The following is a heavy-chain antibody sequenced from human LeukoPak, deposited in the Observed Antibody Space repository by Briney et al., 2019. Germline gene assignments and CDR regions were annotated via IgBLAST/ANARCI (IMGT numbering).Heavy chain of an antibody. CDR3: ARDLDSAAFDI. J-gene: IGHJ3*02. D-gene: IGHD2-15*01. CDR2: IRTSTGSP. CDR1: GYTFTSYA. Sequence: GASVDVSCTASGYTFTSYAINWVRQAPGQGLEYMGWIRTSTGSPTYAQGFTGRFVFSLDTSVNTAYLQISSLKAEDTAVYYCARDLDSAAFDIWGQGTMVTVSS. V-gene: IGHV7-4-1*02.